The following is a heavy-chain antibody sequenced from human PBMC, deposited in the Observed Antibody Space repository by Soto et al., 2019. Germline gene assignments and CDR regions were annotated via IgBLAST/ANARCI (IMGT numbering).Heavy chain of an antibody. CDR3: AKDQASGQGSFDS. CDR2: ISNDGTHK. J-gene: IGHJ4*02. CDR1: GFTFSSYA. V-gene: IGHV3-30*18. Sequence: QVHLAESGGGVVQPGRSLRLSCAGSGFTFSSYAMHWVRQAPGKGLEWVAVISNDGTHKYYAESLKGRFIISRDNSKNTLFLQMNSLRADDTAVYYCAKDQASGQGSFDSWGQGTLVTVSS.